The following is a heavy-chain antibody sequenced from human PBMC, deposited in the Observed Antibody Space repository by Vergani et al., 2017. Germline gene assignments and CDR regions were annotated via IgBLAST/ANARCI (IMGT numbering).Heavy chain of an antibody. D-gene: IGHD4-23*01. CDR1: GGSISSGDYY. Sequence: QVKLQESGPGLVKPSETLSLTCTVSGGSISSGDYYWSWIRQPPGKGLEWIGYIYYSGSTYYNPSLESRVTISVDTSKNQFSLKLSSVTAADTAVYYCARDGGNWDYYYYYMDVWGKGTTVTVSS. CDR2: IYYSGST. J-gene: IGHJ6*03. V-gene: IGHV4-30-4*01. CDR3: ARDGGNWDYYYYYMDV.